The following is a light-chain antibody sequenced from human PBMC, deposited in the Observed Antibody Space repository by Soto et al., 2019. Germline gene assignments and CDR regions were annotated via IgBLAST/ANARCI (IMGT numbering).Light chain of an antibody. CDR2: DAS. V-gene: IGKV3-20*01. CDR3: QQYGSSPLT. CDR1: QSVRNNY. J-gene: IGKJ4*01. Sequence: EIVLTQSPGTLSLSPGERATVSCRASQSVRNNYLTWYQQKPGQAPRLLIYDASNRAAGIPDRFSGSGPGIDFTLTISRLEPEDFAVYYCQQYGSSPLTFGGGTKVDIK.